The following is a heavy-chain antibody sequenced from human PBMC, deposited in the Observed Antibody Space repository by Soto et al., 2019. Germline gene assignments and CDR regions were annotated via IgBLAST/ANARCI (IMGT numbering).Heavy chain of an antibody. J-gene: IGHJ3*02. CDR1: GDSISSSSYY. CDR2: IYYSGST. CDR3: AKHTAMVYGTSETAFDI. V-gene: IGHV4-39*01. Sequence: QLQLQESGPGLVKPSETLSLTCTVSGDSISSSSYYWGWIRQPPGKGLEWIGSIYYSGSTYYNPSLKSRVTISVDTSKNQFSLKLSSVTAADTAVYYCAKHTAMVYGTSETAFDIWGQGTMVTVSS. D-gene: IGHD5-18*01.